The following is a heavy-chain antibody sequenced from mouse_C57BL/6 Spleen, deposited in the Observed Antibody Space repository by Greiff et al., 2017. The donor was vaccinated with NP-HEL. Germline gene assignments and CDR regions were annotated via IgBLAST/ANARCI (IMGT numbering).Heavy chain of an antibody. Sequence: EVQLQQSGPELVKPGASVKISCKASGYTFTDYYMNWVKQSHGKSLEWIGDINPNNGGTSYNQKFKGKATLTVDKSSSTAYMELRSLTSEDSAVYYWARGWDEEDYWGQGTTLTVSS. D-gene: IGHD4-1*01. CDR3: ARGWDEEDY. V-gene: IGHV1-26*01. J-gene: IGHJ2*01. CDR1: GYTFTDYY. CDR2: INPNNGGT.